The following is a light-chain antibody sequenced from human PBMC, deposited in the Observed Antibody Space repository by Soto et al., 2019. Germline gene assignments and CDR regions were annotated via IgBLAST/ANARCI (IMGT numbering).Light chain of an antibody. CDR1: QSVSSSY. V-gene: IGKV3-20*01. Sequence: ELVLTQSPGTLSLSPGERATLSCRASQSVSSSYLASYQQKPGQAPRLLIYGASSSATGIPDRFSGSGCGTDFTLTISSLEPEEFAVYYCQQYGSSPTFGGGTKVEIK. CDR3: QQYGSSPT. J-gene: IGKJ4*01. CDR2: GAS.